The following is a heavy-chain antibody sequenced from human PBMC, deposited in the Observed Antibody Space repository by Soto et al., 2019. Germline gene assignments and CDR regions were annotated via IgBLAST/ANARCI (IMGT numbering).Heavy chain of an antibody. V-gene: IGHV3-30*18. CDR1: GFTFSSYG. J-gene: IGHJ4*02. CDR3: AKGPSVAGFFDY. D-gene: IGHD6-19*01. CDR2: ISYDGSNK. Sequence: GGSLRLSCAASGFTFSSYGMHWVRQAPGKGLEWVAVISYDGSNKYYADSVKGRFTISRDNSKNTLYLQMNSLRAEDTAVYYCAKGPSVAGFFDYWGQGTLVTVSS.